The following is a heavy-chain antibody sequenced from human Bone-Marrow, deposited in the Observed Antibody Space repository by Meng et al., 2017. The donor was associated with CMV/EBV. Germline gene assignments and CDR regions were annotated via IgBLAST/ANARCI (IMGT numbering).Heavy chain of an antibody. CDR2: VNSDGSST. CDR1: GFTFSSYW. Sequence: GESLKISCAASGFTFSSYWMHWVRQAPGKGLVWVSRVNSDGSSTSYADSVKGRFTISRDNAKNTLYLQMNSLRAEDTAVYYCAREGTGVVIDYWGQGTLVTVSS. J-gene: IGHJ4*02. D-gene: IGHD3-3*01. V-gene: IGHV3-74*01. CDR3: AREGTGVVIDY.